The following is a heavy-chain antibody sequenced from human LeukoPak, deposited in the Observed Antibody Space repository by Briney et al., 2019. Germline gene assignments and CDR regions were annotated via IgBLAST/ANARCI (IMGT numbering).Heavy chain of an antibody. CDR3: TVCEYYYDSSGYYHMDV. Sequence: GGSLRLSCAASGFTFSNAWMSWVRQAPGKGLEWVGRIKSKTDGGTTDYAAPMKGRFTISRDDSKNTLYLQMNSLKTEDTAVYYCTVCEYYYDSSGYYHMDVWGKGTTVTVSS. CDR1: GFTFSNAW. CDR2: IKSKTDGGTT. D-gene: IGHD3-22*01. V-gene: IGHV3-15*01. J-gene: IGHJ6*03.